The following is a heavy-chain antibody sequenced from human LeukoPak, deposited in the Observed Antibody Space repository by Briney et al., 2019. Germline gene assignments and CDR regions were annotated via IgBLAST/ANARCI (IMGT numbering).Heavy chain of an antibody. CDR1: GGSISSYY. D-gene: IGHD3-22*01. Sequence: PSETLSLTCTVSGGSISSYYWSWLRQPPGKGLEWIGYIYYSGSTNYNPSLKRRVTISVDTSKNQFSLKLSSVTAADTAVYYCARERYYYDSSGYYYPDVCYMDVWGKGTTVTVSS. CDR3: ARERYYYDSSGYYYPDVCYMDV. V-gene: IGHV4-59*01. J-gene: IGHJ6*03. CDR2: IYYSGST.